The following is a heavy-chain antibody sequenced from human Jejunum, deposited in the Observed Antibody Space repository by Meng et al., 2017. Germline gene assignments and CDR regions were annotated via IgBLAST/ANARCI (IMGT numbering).Heavy chain of an antibody. D-gene: IGHD1-14*01. CDR3: GRNRPIDL. CDR1: GYTFSNYA. V-gene: IGHV7-4-1*02. J-gene: IGHJ4*02. CDR2: IATDTGDP. Sequence: QVQLVQSGSEFKNPGASVKVSCKASGYTFSNYALNWMRQAPGQGLEWMGWIATDTGDPTYAQGFTGRFVFSVDTSITTAYLEISSLKAEDSGIYYCGRNRPIDLWGQGTLVTVSS.